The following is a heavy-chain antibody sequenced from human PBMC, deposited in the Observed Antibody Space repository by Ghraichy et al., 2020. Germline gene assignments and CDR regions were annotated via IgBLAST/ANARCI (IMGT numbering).Heavy chain of an antibody. V-gene: IGHV4-30-2*01. CDR3: ARGNDYYDSTPGGFDY. CDR1: GGSISSGGYS. D-gene: IGHD3-22*01. Sequence: SQTLSLTCAVSGGSISSGGYSWTWIRQPPGKGLEWIGYIYHSGSTYYNPSLKSRVTISVDRSKNQFSLKLSSVTAADTAVYYCARGNDYYDSTPGGFDYWGQGTLVTGSS. J-gene: IGHJ4*02. CDR2: IYHSGST.